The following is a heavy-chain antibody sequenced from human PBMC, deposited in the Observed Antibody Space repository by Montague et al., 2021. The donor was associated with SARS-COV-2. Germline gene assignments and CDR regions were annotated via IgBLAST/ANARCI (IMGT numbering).Heavy chain of an antibody. CDR1: GGFMSDHY. CDR3: ARAVSVRRAVNWFDP. Sequence: SETLSLTCTVSGGFMSDHYWAWIRQPPGKGLEWLAYIYYSGGINSNASLKSRVSMSVDTSKNQSSLKLTSVTAADTAVYYCARAVSVRRAVNWFDPWGQGTLVTVSS. D-gene: IGHD3-10*01. CDR2: IYYSGGI. V-gene: IGHV4-59*11. J-gene: IGHJ5*02.